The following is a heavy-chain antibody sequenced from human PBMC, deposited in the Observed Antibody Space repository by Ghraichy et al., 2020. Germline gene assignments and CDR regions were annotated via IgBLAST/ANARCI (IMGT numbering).Heavy chain of an antibody. CDR2: IYYSGST. V-gene: IGHV4-39*01. Sequence: LETLSLTCTVSGGSISSSSYYWGWIRQPPGKGLEWIGSIYYSGSTYYNPSLKSRVTISVDTSKNQFSLKLSSVTAADTAVYYCASRHKFLDYWGQGTLVTVSS. CDR3: ASRHKFLDY. J-gene: IGHJ4*02. CDR1: GGSISSSSYY.